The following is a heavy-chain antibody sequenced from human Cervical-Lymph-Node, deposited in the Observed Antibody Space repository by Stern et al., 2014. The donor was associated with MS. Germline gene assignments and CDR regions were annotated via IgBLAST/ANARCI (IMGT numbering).Heavy chain of an antibody. D-gene: IGHD3-22*01. CDR3: ARGDSSEVDY. Sequence: VQLEESGGGVVQPGRSLRLSCAASGFTFSSYGMHWVRQAPGKGLEWVAVISYDGSNKYYADSVKGRFTISRDNSKNTLYLQMNSLRAEDTAVYYCARGDSSEVDYWGQGTLVTVSS. CDR1: GFTFSSYG. V-gene: IGHV3-30*03. CDR2: ISYDGSNK. J-gene: IGHJ4*02.